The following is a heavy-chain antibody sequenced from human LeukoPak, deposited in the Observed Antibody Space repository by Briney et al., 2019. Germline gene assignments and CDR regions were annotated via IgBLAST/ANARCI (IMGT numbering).Heavy chain of an antibody. CDR1: GFTFSSYS. CDR2: ISSSSSTI. J-gene: IGHJ6*03. V-gene: IGHV3-48*01. D-gene: IGHD3-3*01. Sequence: GGSLRLSCAASGFTFSSYSMNWVRQAPGKGLEWVSYISSSSSTIYYADSVKGRFTISRDNAKNSLYLQMNSLRAEDTAVYYCARAEITIFGVVNYMDVWGKGTTVTVSS. CDR3: ARAEITIFGVVNYMDV.